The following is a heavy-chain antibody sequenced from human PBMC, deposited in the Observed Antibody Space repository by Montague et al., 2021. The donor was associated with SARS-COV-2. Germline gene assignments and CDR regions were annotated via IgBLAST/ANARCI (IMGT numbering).Heavy chain of an antibody. V-gene: IGHV4-39*01. CDR1: GGSISSDSFY. CDR2: MDHSGGP. Sequence: SETLSLTCTVSGGSISSDSFYWGWLRQPPGKGLEWIGRMDHSGGPDNGPSLKRRVTISVDTSKNQLPLKVTSVTAADTAVYYCARRPGTFGAAFDIWGLGTLVTVSS. J-gene: IGHJ3*02. D-gene: IGHD3-10*01. CDR3: ARRPGTFGAAFDI.